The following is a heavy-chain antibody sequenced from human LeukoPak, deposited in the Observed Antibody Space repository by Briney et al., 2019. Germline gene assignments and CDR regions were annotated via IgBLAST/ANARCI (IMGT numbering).Heavy chain of an antibody. J-gene: IGHJ4*02. CDR2: IKKDGSET. Sequence: GGSLRLSCAASGFTFSTSWMSWVRQVPGKGLEWVANIKKDGSETYYVDSVKGRFTISRDNAKNSLYLQMNSLRAEDTATYYCARGRYSGTTYYFDYWGQGTLVTVSS. CDR3: ARGRYSGTTYYFDY. D-gene: IGHD5-12*01. V-gene: IGHV3-7*03. CDR1: GFTFSTSW.